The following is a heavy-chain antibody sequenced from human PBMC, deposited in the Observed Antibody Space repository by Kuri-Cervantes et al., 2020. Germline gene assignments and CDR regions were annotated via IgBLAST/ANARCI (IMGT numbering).Heavy chain of an antibody. D-gene: IGHD3-3*01. CDR2: IHHSGST. J-gene: IGHJ1*01. Sequence: SQTLSLTCAVYGGSFSGYYWSWIRQPPGKGLEWIGEIHHSGSTNYNPSLKSRVTISVDTSKNQFSLKLSSVTAADTAVYYCARVSKILGNQHWGQGTLVTVSS. CDR1: GGSFSGYY. V-gene: IGHV4-34*01. CDR3: ARVSKILGNQH.